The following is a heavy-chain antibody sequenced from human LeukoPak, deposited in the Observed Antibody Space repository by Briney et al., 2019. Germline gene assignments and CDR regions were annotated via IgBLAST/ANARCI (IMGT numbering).Heavy chain of an antibody. CDR1: GYTLTNNW. J-gene: IGHJ5*02. CDR2: IYPGYSDA. CDR3: VRFALTSSLDH. D-gene: IGHD6-13*01. V-gene: IGHV5-51*01. Sequence: GESLKISCKISGYTLTNNWIGWVRQVPGNGFEWMGLIYPGYSDAKYSPSFQGQVTLSVDASISTAYLQLTGLRASDTAIYYCVRFALTSSLDHWGQGTLVTVSS.